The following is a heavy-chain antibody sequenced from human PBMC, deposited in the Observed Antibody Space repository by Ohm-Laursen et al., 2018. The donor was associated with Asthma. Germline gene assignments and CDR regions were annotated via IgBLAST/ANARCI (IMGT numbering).Heavy chain of an antibody. V-gene: IGHV4-34*01. CDR3: ARVGYSSSSWWFDP. CDR2: INHSGST. CDR1: GGSFSGYY. J-gene: IGHJ5*02. Sequence: PSETLSLTCAVYGGSFSGYYWSWIRQPPGKGLEWIGEINHSGSTNYNPSLKSRVTISVDTSKNQFSLKLSSVTAADTAVYYCARVGYSSSSWWFDPWGQGTLVTVSS. D-gene: IGHD6-6*01.